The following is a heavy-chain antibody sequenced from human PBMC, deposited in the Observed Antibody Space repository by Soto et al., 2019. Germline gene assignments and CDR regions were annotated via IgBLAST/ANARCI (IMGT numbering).Heavy chain of an antibody. D-gene: IGHD2-15*01. CDR1: GGTFSSYA. CDR2: IIPIFGTA. CDR3: ARRSSSDYYYYGMDV. V-gene: IGHV1-69*06. Sequence: ASVKVSCKASGGTFSSYAISWVRQAPGQGLEWMGGIIPIFGTANYAQKFQGRVTITADKSTSTAYMELSSLRSEDTAVYYCARRSSSDYYYYGMDVWGQGTTVTVSS. J-gene: IGHJ6*02.